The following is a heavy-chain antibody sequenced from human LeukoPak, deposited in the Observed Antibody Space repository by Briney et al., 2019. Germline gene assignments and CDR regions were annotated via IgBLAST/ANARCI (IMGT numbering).Heavy chain of an antibody. CDR3: ARTSSGWYKALGRYYFDY. J-gene: IGHJ4*02. CDR2: IYTSGST. D-gene: IGHD6-19*01. CDR1: GGSISSYY. Sequence: SETLSLTCTVSGGSISSYYWSWIRQPAGKGLEWIGRIYTSGSTNYNPSLKSRVTMSVDTSKNQFSLKLSSVTAADTAVYYCARTSSGWYKALGRYYFDYWGQGTLVTVSS. V-gene: IGHV4-4*07.